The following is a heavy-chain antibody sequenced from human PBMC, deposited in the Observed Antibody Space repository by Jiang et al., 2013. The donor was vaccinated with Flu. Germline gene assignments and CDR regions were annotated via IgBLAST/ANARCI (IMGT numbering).Heavy chain of an antibody. CDR2: IYYSGST. J-gene: IGHJ4*02. CDR3: ARAHDYGMMYYFDY. CDR1: GGSISSYY. D-gene: IGHD4-17*01. V-gene: IGHV4-59*01. Sequence: GSGLVKPSETLSLTCTVSGGSISSYYWSWIRQPPGKGLEWIGYIYYSGSTNYNPSLKSRVTISVDTSKNQFSLKLSSVTAADTAVFYCARAHDYGMMYYFDYWGQGTLVTVSS.